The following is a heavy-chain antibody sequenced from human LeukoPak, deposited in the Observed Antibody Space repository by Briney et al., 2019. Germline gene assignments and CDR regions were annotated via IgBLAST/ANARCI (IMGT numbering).Heavy chain of an antibody. D-gene: IGHD1-26*01. CDR3: AKTHSASWGLFDY. V-gene: IGHV3-11*04. CDR2: IDKSGSPR. J-gene: IGHJ4*02. CDR1: GFTFSDYY. Sequence: GGSLRLSCAASGFTFSDYYMIWIRQAPGKGLECVSYIDKSGSPRYYADSVKGRFTISRDNSKNTLYLQMNSLIPEDTAVYYCAKTHSASWGLFDYWGTGTLVTVSS.